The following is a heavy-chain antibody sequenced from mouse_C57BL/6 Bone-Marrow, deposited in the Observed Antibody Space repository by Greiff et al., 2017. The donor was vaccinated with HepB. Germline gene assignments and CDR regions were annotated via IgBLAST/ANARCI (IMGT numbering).Heavy chain of an antibody. CDR2: IDPENGDT. CDR1: GFNIKDDY. D-gene: IGHD4-1*01. J-gene: IGHJ1*03. V-gene: IGHV14-4*01. CDR3: TPLGLGNWYFDV. Sequence: VQLKESGAELVRPGASVKLSCTASGFNIKDDYMHWVKQRPEQGLEWIGWIDPENGDTEYASKFQGKATITADTSSNTAYLQLSSLTSEDTAVYYCTPLGLGNWYFDVWGTGTTVTVSS.